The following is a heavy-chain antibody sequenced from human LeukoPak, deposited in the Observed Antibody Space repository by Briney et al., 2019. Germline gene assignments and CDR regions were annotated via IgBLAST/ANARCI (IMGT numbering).Heavy chain of an antibody. CDR2: IYYSGST. CDR3: ASGELGYYFDY. CDR1: GGSISSSSYY. J-gene: IGHJ4*02. V-gene: IGHV4-39*07. Sequence: PSETLSLTCTVSGGSISSSSYYWGWIRQPPGKGLEWIGSIYYSGSTNYNPSLKSRVTISVDTSKNQFSLKLSSVTAADTAVYYCASGELGYYFDYWGQGTLVTVSS. D-gene: IGHD1-26*01.